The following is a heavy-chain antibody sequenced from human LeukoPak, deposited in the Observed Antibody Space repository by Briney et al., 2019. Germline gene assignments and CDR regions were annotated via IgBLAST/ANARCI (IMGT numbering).Heavy chain of an antibody. CDR1: GFTFSSYG. Sequence: GGSLRLSCAASGFTFSSYGMHWVRQAPGKGLEWVAVISYDGSNKYYADSVKGRFTISRDNSKNTLYLQMNSLRAEDTAVYYCASSGDYVYWGQGTLVTVSS. V-gene: IGHV3-30*03. CDR3: ASSGDYVY. J-gene: IGHJ4*02. CDR2: ISYDGSNK. D-gene: IGHD2-21*02.